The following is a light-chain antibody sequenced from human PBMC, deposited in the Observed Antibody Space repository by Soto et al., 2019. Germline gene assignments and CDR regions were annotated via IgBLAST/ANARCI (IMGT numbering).Light chain of an antibody. V-gene: IGLV2-23*02. J-gene: IGLJ2*01. CDR2: EVT. Sequence: QSALTQPASVSGSPGQSITISCTGGSSDVGIYNRVSWYRQHPGKAPQLIIYEVTKRPSGVPDRFSGSKSGNTASLTISGLQVEDEADYYCCSYAGTYTWIFGGGTKLTVL. CDR1: SSDVGIYNR. CDR3: CSYAGTYTWI.